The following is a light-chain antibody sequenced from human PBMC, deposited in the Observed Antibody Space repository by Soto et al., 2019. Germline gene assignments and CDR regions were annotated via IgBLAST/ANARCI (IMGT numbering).Light chain of an antibody. CDR3: SSYTSSSTYV. CDR2: DVS. CDR1: ISDVGGYNY. V-gene: IGLV2-14*03. J-gene: IGLJ1*01. Sequence: QSALTQPASVSGAPGQSIAISCTGTISDVGGYNYVSWYQHHPGKAPKLMVYDVSNRPSGVSNRFSGSKSGNTASLTISGLQAEDEADYYCSSYTSSSTYVFGTGTKLTAL.